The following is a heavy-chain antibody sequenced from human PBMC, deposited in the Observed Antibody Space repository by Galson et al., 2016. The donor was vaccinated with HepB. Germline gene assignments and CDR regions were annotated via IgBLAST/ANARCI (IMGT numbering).Heavy chain of an antibody. D-gene: IGHD2-2*01. CDR1: GFTFDDYG. V-gene: IGHV3-20*01. Sequence: SLRLSCAASGFTFDDYGMSWVRHAPGKGLEWVSGINWNGGNTGYADSVKGRFTISRDNAKNSLYLQMNSLRAEDTALYHCARHRNQLLRCNWVDFWGQGTLVTVSS. CDR3: ARHRNQLLRCNWVDF. J-gene: IGHJ5*01. CDR2: INWNGGNT.